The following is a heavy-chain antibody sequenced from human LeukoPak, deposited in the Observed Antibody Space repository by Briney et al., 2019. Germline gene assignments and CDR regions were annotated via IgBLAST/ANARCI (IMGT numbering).Heavy chain of an antibody. CDR3: AKGIRGVESFDP. CDR2: ISYNGGST. CDR1: GFTFSSYA. D-gene: IGHD3-10*01. V-gene: IGHV3-64*01. J-gene: IGHJ5*02. Sequence: GRSLRLSCAASGFTFSSYAMNWVRQAPGKGLEYVSSISYNGGSTYYANSVKGRFTISRDNSKNTLYLQMGSLRAEDTAVYYCAKGIRGVESFDPWGQGTLVTVSS.